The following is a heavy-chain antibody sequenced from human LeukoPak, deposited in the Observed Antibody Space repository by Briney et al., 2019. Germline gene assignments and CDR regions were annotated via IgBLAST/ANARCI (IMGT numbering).Heavy chain of an antibody. D-gene: IGHD2-15*01. CDR1: GFTVSSNY. J-gene: IGHJ4*02. CDR3: ARDDLGYCSGGSCYSNFDY. Sequence: GGSLRLSCAASGFTVSSNYMSWVRQAPGKGLVWVSRINTDGSSTSYADSVKGRFTISRDNAKNTLYLQMNSLRAEDTAVYYCARDDLGYCSGGSCYSNFDYWGQGTLVTVSS. CDR2: INTDGSST. V-gene: IGHV3-74*01.